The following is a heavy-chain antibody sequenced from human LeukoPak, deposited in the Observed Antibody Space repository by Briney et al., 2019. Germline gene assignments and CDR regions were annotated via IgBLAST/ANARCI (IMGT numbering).Heavy chain of an antibody. J-gene: IGHJ5*02. V-gene: IGHV4-39*01. CDR1: GGSIISSSYN. CDR2: IYHSGTT. CDR3: ARLPTGYPNWFDP. D-gene: IGHD3-9*01. Sequence: SETLSLTCAVSGGSIISSSYNWGWIRQPPGKGLEWIGTIYHSGTTYYNPSLKGRVTISVDTSKNQFFLKLSSVTAADTAVYYCARLPTGYPNWFDPWGQGSLVTVSS.